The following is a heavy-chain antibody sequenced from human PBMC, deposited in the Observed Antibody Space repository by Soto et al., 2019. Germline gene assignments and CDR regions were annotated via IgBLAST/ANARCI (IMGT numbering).Heavy chain of an antibody. J-gene: IGHJ6*02. CDR2: TYYRSKWYN. Sequence: QVQLQQSGPGLVKPSQTLSLTCAISGDSVSSNSAAWNWIRQSPSRGLEWLGRTYYRSKWYNDYAVFVKSRITINPDTSKNQFSLQLNSVTPEDTAVYYCARVGGYSSGWYRYYYYYGMDVWGQGTTVTVPS. V-gene: IGHV6-1*01. CDR1: GDSVSSNSAA. CDR3: ARVGGYSSGWYRYYYYYGMDV. D-gene: IGHD6-19*01.